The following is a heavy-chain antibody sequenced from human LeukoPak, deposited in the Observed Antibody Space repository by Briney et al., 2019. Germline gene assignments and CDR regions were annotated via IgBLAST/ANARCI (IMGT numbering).Heavy chain of an antibody. Sequence: GASVKVSCKASGYTFTSYDINWVRQATGQGLEWMGWMNPNSGNTGYAQKFQGRVTMTRNTSISTAYMELNSLRSEDTAMYYCARWSGYYSRFDYWGQGTLVTVSS. V-gene: IGHV1-8*01. D-gene: IGHD3-3*01. CDR2: MNPNSGNT. CDR3: ARWSGYYSRFDY. J-gene: IGHJ4*02. CDR1: GYTFTSYD.